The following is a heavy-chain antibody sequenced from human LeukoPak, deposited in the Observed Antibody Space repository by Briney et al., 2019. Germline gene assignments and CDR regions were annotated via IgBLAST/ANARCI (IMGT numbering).Heavy chain of an antibody. CDR2: VSGNGGGT. CDR3: AKAPTTVTQYFQN. J-gene: IGHJ1*01. CDR1: GFTFSSYA. V-gene: IGHV3-23*01. Sequence: GGSLRLSCAASGFTFSSYAMSWVRQAPGKGLEWVSAVSGNGGGTYYADSVKGRFTISRDNSKNTLYLQMNSLRVEDTAAYYCAKAPTTVTQYFQNWGQGTLVTVSS. D-gene: IGHD4-17*01.